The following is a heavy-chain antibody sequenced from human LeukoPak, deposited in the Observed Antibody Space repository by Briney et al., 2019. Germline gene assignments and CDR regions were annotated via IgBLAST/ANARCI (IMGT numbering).Heavy chain of an antibody. D-gene: IGHD6-19*01. CDR3: ARDLPHGSGWSWPGGFQH. Sequence: LSGGSLRLSCAASGFTFSSYWMSWVRQAPGKGLEWVANIKQDGSEKYYEDSVKGRFTISRDNAKNSLYLQMNSLRAEDTAVYYCARDLPHGSGWSWPGGFQHWGQGTLVTVSS. CDR1: GFTFSSYW. J-gene: IGHJ1*01. CDR2: IKQDGSEK. V-gene: IGHV3-7*03.